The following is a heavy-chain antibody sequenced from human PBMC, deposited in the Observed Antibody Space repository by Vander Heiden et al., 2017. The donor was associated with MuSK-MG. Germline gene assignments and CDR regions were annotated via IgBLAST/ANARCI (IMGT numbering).Heavy chain of an antibody. Sequence: EVQLVESGGGLVKPGGSLRLSCAASGFTFSSYSMNWVRQAPGKGLEWVSSISSSSSYIYYADSVKGRFTISRDNAKNSLYLQMNSLRAEDTAVYYCAREFTVTTPDTGMWGQGTLVTVSS. D-gene: IGHD4-17*01. CDR3: AREFTVTTPDTGM. V-gene: IGHV3-21*01. CDR2: ISSSSSYI. J-gene: IGHJ4*02. CDR1: GFTFSSYS.